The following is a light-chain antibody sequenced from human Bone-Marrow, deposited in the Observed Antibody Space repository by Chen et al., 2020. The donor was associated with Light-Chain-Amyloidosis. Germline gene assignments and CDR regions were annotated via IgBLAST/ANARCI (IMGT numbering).Light chain of an antibody. CDR1: SSDVGTYNL. J-gene: IGLJ3*02. CDR2: EAK. CDR3: CSYAGRGKM. V-gene: IGLV2-23*01. Sequence: QSALTQPASVSGSPGHSITIPCTGSSSDVGTYNLVSWYQHHPGKAPKHIIYEAKMGPSGVSNRFSGSRSGYTASLTISGLQAEDEADYYGCSYAGRGKMFGGGTKLTVL.